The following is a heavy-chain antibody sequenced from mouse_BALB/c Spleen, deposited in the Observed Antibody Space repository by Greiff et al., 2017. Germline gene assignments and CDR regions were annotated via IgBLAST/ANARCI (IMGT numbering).Heavy chain of an antibody. CDR2: IWTGGGT. J-gene: IGHJ3*01. Sequence: QVQLQQSGPGLVAPSQSLSITCTVSGFSLTSYDISWIRQPPGKGLEWLGVIWTGGGTNYNSAFMSRLSISKDNSKSQVFLKMNSLQTDDTAIYYCVRGDYVGGFAYWGQGTLVTVSA. V-gene: IGHV2-9-2*01. D-gene: IGHD1-1*02. CDR1: GFSLTSYD. CDR3: VRGDYVGGFAY.